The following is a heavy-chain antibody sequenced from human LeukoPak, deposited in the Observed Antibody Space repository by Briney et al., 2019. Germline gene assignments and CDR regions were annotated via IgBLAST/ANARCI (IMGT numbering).Heavy chain of an antibody. V-gene: IGHV1-69*05. J-gene: IGHJ4*02. CDR1: GGTFSSYA. D-gene: IGHD1-26*01. CDR2: IIPIFGTA. Sequence: ASVKVSCKXSGGTFSSYAISWVQQAPGRGLEWMGGIIPIFGTANYAQKFQGRVTITTDESTSTAYMELSSLRSEDTAVYYCARDGYSGSSPGYWGQGTLVTVSS. CDR3: ARDGYSGSSPGY.